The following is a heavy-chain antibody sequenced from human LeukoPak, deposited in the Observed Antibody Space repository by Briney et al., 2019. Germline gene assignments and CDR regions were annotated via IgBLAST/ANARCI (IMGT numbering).Heavy chain of an antibody. Sequence: ASVKVSCKASGYTFTGYYMHWVRQAPGQGLEWMGWINPNSGGTNYAQKFQGRVTMTRDTSISTAYMELSRLRSDDTAVYYCARVEWCGSGSFCRIVWGQGTLVTVSS. J-gene: IGHJ4*02. CDR2: INPNSGGT. V-gene: IGHV1-2*02. CDR3: ARVEWCGSGSFCRIV. D-gene: IGHD3-10*01. CDR1: GYTFTGYY.